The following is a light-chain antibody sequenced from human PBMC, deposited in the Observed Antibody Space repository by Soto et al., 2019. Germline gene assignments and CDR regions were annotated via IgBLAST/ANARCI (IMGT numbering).Light chain of an antibody. Sequence: QSALTQPASVSGSPGQSITISCTGTTRDVGGYNYVSWYQQHPGKAPQLIIWDVRNRPSGVSNRFSGSKSGNTASLTISGLQADDEADYYCNSYTSGSNRVLFGGGTKLTVL. CDR3: NSYTSGSNRVL. CDR2: DVR. CDR1: TRDVGGYNY. J-gene: IGLJ2*01. V-gene: IGLV2-14*03.